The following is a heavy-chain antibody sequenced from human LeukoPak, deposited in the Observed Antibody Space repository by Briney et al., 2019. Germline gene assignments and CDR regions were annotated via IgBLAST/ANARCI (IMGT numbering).Heavy chain of an antibody. V-gene: IGHV4-59*12. CDR2: IYYSGNT. D-gene: IGHD3-10*01. Sequence: SETLSLTCTFSGGSISSSYWSWIRQPPGKGLEWIGYIYYSGNTNYNPSLKSRVTISVDTSKNQFSLKLSSVTAADTAVYYCARTHPLLWFGKNWFDPWGQGTLVTVSS. CDR1: GGSISSSY. CDR3: ARTHPLLWFGKNWFDP. J-gene: IGHJ5*02.